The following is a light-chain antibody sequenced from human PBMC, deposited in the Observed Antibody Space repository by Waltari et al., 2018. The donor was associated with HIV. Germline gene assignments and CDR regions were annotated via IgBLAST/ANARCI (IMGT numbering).Light chain of an antibody. V-gene: IGKV1-39*01. CDR2: AAS. J-gene: IGKJ1*01. Sequence: DIQMTQSPSSLSASVGHRVTITCRASQSISSYLNWYQQKPGKAPKLLIYAASSLQSGVPSRFSGSESGTDFTLTISSLQPEDFATYYCQQSYSTPWTFGQGTKVEIK. CDR3: QQSYSTPWT. CDR1: QSISSY.